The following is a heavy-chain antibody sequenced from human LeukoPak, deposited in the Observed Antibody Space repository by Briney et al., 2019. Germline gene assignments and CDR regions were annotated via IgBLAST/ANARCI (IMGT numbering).Heavy chain of an antibody. Sequence: SEALSLTCTVSGGSISSSSAYWGWIRQPPGKGLEWIGSIYYSKNTYYNPSLKSRVTISADTSKNQFSLTLGSVSATDTAVYYCVSPRGFSYGYFDYWGQGTLVTVSS. CDR1: GGSISSSSAY. V-gene: IGHV4-39*01. J-gene: IGHJ4*02. CDR3: VSPRGFSYGYFDY. D-gene: IGHD5-18*01. CDR2: IYYSKNT.